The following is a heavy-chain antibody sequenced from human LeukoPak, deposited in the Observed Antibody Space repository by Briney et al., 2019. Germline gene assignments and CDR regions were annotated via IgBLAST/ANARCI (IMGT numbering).Heavy chain of an antibody. CDR3: ARAYYDFWSGHYDY. CDR1: GFTFSSYW. Sequence: GGSLRLSCAASGFTFSSYWMSWVRQAPGKGLEWVANIKQDGSEKYYVDSVKGRFTISRDNAKNSLYLQMNSLRAEDTAVYYCARAYYDFWSGHYDYWGQGTLVTVSS. J-gene: IGHJ4*02. V-gene: IGHV3-7*01. CDR2: IKQDGSEK. D-gene: IGHD3-3*01.